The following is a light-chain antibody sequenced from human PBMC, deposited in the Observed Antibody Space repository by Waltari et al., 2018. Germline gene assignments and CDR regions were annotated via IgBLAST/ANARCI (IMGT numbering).Light chain of an antibody. CDR1: QHVGTY. Sequence: DIQLTQSPSSLYESVGNRVTVHCRASQHVGTYLNWYQQQPGKAPKLLIYAASSLNTGVPSRFSGSGSGTEFTLTITSLQPDDFATYHCQQYNTYWLTFGGGTKVEIK. V-gene: IGKV1-9*01. J-gene: IGKJ4*01. CDR2: AAS. CDR3: QQYNTYWLT.